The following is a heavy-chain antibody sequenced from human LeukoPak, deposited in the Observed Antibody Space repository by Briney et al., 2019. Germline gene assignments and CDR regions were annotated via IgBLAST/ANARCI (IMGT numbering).Heavy chain of an antibody. V-gene: IGHV4-61*02. J-gene: IGHJ6*03. Sequence: SETLSLTCTVSGGSLSSGSYYWSWLRQPAGKGLEWLGRIYTSGSTKYNPSLRSRVTISVDTSRNQFSLKLSSVTAADTAVYYCARITCGGDCRAHYYHYYMDVWGKGTRVTISS. D-gene: IGHD2-21*02. CDR2: IYTSGST. CDR1: GGSLSSGSYY. CDR3: ARITCGGDCRAHYYHYYMDV.